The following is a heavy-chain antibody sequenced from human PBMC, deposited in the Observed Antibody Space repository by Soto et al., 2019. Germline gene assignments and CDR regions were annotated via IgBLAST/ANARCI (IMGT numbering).Heavy chain of an antibody. V-gene: IGHV3-30*18. Sequence: PGGSLRLSCAASGFTFSSYGTHWVRQAPGKGLEWVAVISYDGSNKYYADSVKGRFTISRDNSKNTLYLQMNSLRAEDTAVYYCAKDYYDSSGGGYMDVWGQGTTVTVSS. CDR3: AKDYYDSSGGGYMDV. D-gene: IGHD3-22*01. J-gene: IGHJ6*02. CDR2: ISYDGSNK. CDR1: GFTFSSYG.